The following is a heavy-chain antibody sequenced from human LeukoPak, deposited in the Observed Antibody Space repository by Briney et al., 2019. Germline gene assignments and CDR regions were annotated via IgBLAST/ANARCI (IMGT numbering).Heavy chain of an antibody. CDR1: GFTVSSNY. Sequence: GGSLRLSCAASGFTVSSNYMSWVRQAPGKGLEWVSVIYSGGSTYYADSVKGRFTISRDNSKNTLYLQMNSLRAEDTAVYYCARDTPPRYCSSTSCYRSHEYFQHWGQGTLVTVSS. D-gene: IGHD2-2*01. CDR3: ARDTPPRYCSSTSCYRSHEYFQH. J-gene: IGHJ1*01. CDR2: IYSGGST. V-gene: IGHV3-66*01.